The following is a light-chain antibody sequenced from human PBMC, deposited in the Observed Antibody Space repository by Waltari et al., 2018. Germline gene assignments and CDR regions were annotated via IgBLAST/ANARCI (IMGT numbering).Light chain of an antibody. V-gene: IGLV1-47*02. CDR2: NNN. J-gene: IGLJ6*01. CDR1: CSNIGSNY. Sequence: QSVLTQPPSASGAPGQSVTISCSGSCSNIGSNYVYWYQQLSGKAPKLLIYNNNQRPSGVPDRFSGSKSGTSASLAISGLQSKDEADYYCSAWDSSLSDDVFGSGTKLTVL. CDR3: SAWDSSLSDDV.